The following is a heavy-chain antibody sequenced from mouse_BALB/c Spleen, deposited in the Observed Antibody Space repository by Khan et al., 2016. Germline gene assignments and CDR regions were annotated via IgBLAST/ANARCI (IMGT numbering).Heavy chain of an antibody. CDR2: IIPSSGYT. J-gene: IGHJ2*01. D-gene: IGHD1-1*01. CDR1: GYTFTSYT. CDR3: ARERAVVANFDY. Sequence: VQLQESGAELARPGASVKMSCKASGYTFTSYTMHWVKQRPGQGLEWIGYIIPSSGYTNYIQKFKDKATLTTDISSSTAYMQLSSLTSEDSAVYYCARERAVVANFDYWGQGTTLTVSS. V-gene: IGHV1-4*01.